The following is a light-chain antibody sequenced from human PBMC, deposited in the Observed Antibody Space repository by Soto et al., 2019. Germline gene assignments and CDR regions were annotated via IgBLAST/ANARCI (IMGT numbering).Light chain of an antibody. V-gene: IGKV3-20*01. CDR2: GAS. J-gene: IGKJ2*01. CDR1: QSVSSSY. CDR3: QQYGSSPYT. Sequence: EIVLTQSPGTLSLSPGERATLSYRASQSVSSSYLAWYQQKPGQAPRLLIYGASSRATGIPDMFSGSGSGPDFTLTISRLEPEDFAVYYCQQYGSSPYTFGQGTKLEIK.